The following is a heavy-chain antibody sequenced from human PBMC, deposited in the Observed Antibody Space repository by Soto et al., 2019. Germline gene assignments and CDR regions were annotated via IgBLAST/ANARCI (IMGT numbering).Heavy chain of an antibody. D-gene: IGHD5-12*01. CDR2: IKQDGSEK. Sequence: GGSLRLSCAVAGFSFGSFWMSWVRQAPRKGLEWVANIKQDGSEKYHVDSVKGRFTISTDNAKNPLYLQMNSQRAEGPAVYYCARSRGRDAFDLWGQGTMVTVSS. CDR1: GFSFGSFW. V-gene: IGHV3-7*03. J-gene: IGHJ3*01. CDR3: ARSRGRDAFDL.